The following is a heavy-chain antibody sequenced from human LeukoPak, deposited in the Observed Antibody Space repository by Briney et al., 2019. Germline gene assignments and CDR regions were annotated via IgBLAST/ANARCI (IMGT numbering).Heavy chain of an antibody. CDR2: INPNSGGT. J-gene: IGHJ4*02. CDR1: GYTFTGYY. D-gene: IGHD4-17*01. CDR3: ASGNDYGDYANDY. Sequence: ASVKVSCKASGYTFTGYYMHWVRQAPEQGLEWMGWINPNSGGTNYAQKFQGRVTMARDTSISTAYMELSRLRSDDTAVYYCASGNDYGDYANDYWGQGTLVTVSS. V-gene: IGHV1-2*02.